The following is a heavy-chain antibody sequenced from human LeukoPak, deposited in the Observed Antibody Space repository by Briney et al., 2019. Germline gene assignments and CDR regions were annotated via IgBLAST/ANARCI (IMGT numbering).Heavy chain of an antibody. V-gene: IGHV3-15*07. CDR1: GFTFTNAW. D-gene: IGHD1-20*01. Sequence: GGSLRLSCAASGFTFTNAWMNWIRQAPGKGLEWVGRIKSKADGETIDYAAPVKGRFTFSRDDSKNMLYLQMNSLKSEDTAVYYCSTLTSRGLSDSWGQGTLVTVSS. J-gene: IGHJ4*02. CDR3: STLTSRGLSDS. CDR2: IKSKADGETI.